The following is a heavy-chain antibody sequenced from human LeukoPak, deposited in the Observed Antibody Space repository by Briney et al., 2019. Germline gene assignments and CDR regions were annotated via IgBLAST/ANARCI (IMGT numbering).Heavy chain of an antibody. CDR1: GFTFSDYY. D-gene: IGHD3-22*01. V-gene: IGHV3-11*04. Sequence: GGSLRLSCAASGFTFSDYYMSWIRQAPGKGLEWVSYISSSGSTIYYPDSVKGRFTISRDNSKNTLYLQMNSLRAEDTAGYYCAKGHYYYDSSGYSLFDYWGQGTLVTVSS. CDR3: AKGHYYYDSSGYSLFDY. J-gene: IGHJ4*02. CDR2: ISSSGSTI.